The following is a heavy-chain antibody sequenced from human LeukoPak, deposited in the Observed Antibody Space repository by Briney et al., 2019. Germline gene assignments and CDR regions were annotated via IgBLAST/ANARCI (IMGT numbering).Heavy chain of an antibody. CDR1: GFTFSNYE. D-gene: IGHD3-22*01. J-gene: IGHJ3*01. CDR2: ISSSGSTI. Sequence: GGSLRLSCAASGFTFSNYEMNWVRQAPGKGLEWVSYISSSGSTIYYADSVKGRFTISRDNAKNSLYLQMNSLRAEDTALYYCARVSQVYYQDSSGYYYVGDAFDVWGQGTMVTVSS. CDR3: ARVSQVYYQDSSGYYYVGDAFDV. V-gene: IGHV3-48*03.